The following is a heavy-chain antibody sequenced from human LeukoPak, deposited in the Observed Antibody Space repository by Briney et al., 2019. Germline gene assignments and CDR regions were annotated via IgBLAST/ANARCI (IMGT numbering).Heavy chain of an antibody. J-gene: IGHJ4*02. V-gene: IGHV3-66*02. D-gene: IGHD5-24*01. CDR1: GFTFSGNH. Sequence: QSGRSLRLSCVVSGFTFSGNHMSWVRQAPGKGRGWVSVIYSDGDTYYADSVKGRFSISRDSSRNTLSLQMNSLKPEDTAVYYCARDPRGGYGHFDYWGQGTLVTVSS. CDR2: IYSDGDT. CDR3: ARDPRGGYGHFDY.